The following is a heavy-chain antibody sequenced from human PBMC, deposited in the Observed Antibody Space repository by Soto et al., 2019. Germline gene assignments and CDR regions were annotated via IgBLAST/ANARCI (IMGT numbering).Heavy chain of an antibody. CDR3: ARGWHCTTTSCHHNYFDP. D-gene: IGHD2-2*01. Sequence: GGSLRLSCAASGFTFSSYSMNWVRQAPGKGLEWVSTISGSGFDTKYADSVRGRFAFSRDNSKNTLYLQMSSLRSEDTAVYYCARGWHCTTTSCHHNYFDPWGQGTLVTVSS. CDR1: GFTFSSYS. CDR2: ISGSGFDT. J-gene: IGHJ5*02. V-gene: IGHV3-23*01.